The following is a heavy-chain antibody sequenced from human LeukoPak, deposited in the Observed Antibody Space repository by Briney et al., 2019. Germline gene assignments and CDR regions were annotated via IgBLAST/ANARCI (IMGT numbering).Heavy chain of an antibody. J-gene: IGHJ4*02. CDR2: ISGSGGST. D-gene: IGHD3-10*01. CDR1: GFTFSSYA. V-gene: IGHV3-23*01. Sequence: GGSLRLSCAASGFTFSSYAMSWVRQAPGKGLEWVSAISGSGGSTYYADSVKGRFTISRDNSKNTLYLQMNSLRAEDTAVYYCAKDLMAQGVIITPPFDYWGQGTLVTVSS. CDR3: AKDLMAQGVIITPPFDY.